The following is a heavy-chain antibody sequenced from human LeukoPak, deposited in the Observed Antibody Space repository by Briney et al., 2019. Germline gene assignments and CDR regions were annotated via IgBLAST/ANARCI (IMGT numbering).Heavy chain of an antibody. D-gene: IGHD5-18*01. CDR2: ISWNSGSI. CDR1: GFTFDDYA. J-gene: IGHJ3*02. Sequence: GGSLRLSCAASGFTFDDYAMHWVRQAPGKGLEWVSGISWNSGSIGYADSVKGRFTISRDNAKNSLYLQMNSLRAEDMALYYCAKGLNNGYSYGLGGVGDAFDIWGQGTMVTVSS. V-gene: IGHV3-9*03. CDR3: AKGLNNGYSYGLGGVGDAFDI.